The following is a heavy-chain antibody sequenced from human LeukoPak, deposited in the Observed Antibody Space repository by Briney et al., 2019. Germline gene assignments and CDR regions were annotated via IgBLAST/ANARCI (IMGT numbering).Heavy chain of an antibody. Sequence: PSETLSLTCTVSGGSISSGSYYWSWIRQPAGKGLEWIGRIYTSGSTNYNPSLKSRVTISVDTSKNQFSLKLSSVTAADTAVYYCARGYCTNAVCSLGPTQAWGQGTLVTVSS. CDR3: ARGYCTNAVCSLGPTQA. J-gene: IGHJ4*02. CDR2: IYTSGST. V-gene: IGHV4-61*02. CDR1: GGSISSGSYY. D-gene: IGHD2-8*01.